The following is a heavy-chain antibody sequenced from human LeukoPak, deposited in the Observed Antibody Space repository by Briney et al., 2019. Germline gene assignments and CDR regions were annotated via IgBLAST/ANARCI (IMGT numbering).Heavy chain of an antibody. Sequence: PGGSLRLSCAASGFTFSSYWMSWVRQAPGKGLEWVSAISGSGGSTYYADSVKGRFTISRDNSKNTLCLQMNSLRAEDTAVYYCAKIPETELGQEPYWGQGTLVTVSS. J-gene: IGHJ4*02. V-gene: IGHV3-23*01. CDR2: ISGSGGST. CDR1: GFTFSSYW. CDR3: AKIPETELGQEPY. D-gene: IGHD7-27*01.